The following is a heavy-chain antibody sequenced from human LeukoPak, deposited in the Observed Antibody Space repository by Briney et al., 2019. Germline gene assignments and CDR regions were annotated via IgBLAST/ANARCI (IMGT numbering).Heavy chain of an antibody. D-gene: IGHD2-8*01. Sequence: GGSLRLFCAASGFTFSAHAMSWVRQAPGKGLEWVSTVSIGGTGTYYTDSVQGRFTISRDNSKNMVFLQMNSLRVDDTAIYYCAKDFGVTGAEIFDYWGQGTLVTVSS. V-gene: IGHV3-23*01. CDR3: AKDFGVTGAEIFDY. CDR1: GFTFSAHA. J-gene: IGHJ4*02. CDR2: VSIGGTGT.